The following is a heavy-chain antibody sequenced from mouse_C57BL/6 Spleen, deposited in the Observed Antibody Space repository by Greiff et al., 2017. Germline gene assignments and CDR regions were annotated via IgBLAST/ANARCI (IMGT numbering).Heavy chain of an antibody. V-gene: IGHV1-39*01. Sequence: EVQLQQSGPELVKPGASVKISCKASGYSFTDYNMNWVKQSNGKSLEWIGVINPNYGTTSYNQKFKGKATLTVDHSSSTAYMQLNSLTSEDSAVYYCARSYYDGYYTYWYFDVWGTGTTVTVSS. D-gene: IGHD2-3*01. J-gene: IGHJ1*03. CDR1: GYSFTDYN. CDR2: INPNYGTT. CDR3: ARSYYDGYYTYWYFDV.